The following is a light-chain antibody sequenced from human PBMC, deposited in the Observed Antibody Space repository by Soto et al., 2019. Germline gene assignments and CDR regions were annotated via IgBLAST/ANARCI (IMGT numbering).Light chain of an antibody. J-gene: IGKJ4*01. CDR2: AAS. Sequence: AIPMNQSPSSLSASVGDRVTITCRATQDIREDLGWYQQKPGKAPKLLIYAASRLQSEVPSRFSLSGSATDFTLIMSSLQPEDFATYFCLLDHSVPLPIGGGTKGEIK. CDR1: QDIRED. CDR3: LLDHSVPLP. V-gene: IGKV1-6*01.